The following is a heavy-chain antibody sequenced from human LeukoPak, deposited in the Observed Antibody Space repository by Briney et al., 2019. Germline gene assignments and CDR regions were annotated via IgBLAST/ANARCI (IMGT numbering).Heavy chain of an antibody. V-gene: IGHV4-61*01. CDR1: GGSVSSGSYY. J-gene: IGHJ4*02. CDR2: NYYSGST. Sequence: PSETLSLTCTVSGGSVSSGSYYWSWIRQPPGKGLEWIGYNYYSGSTNYNPSLKSRVTISVDTSKNQFSLKLSSVTAADTAVYYCARRGIAEDYWGQGTLVTVSS. D-gene: IGHD6-13*01. CDR3: ARRGIAEDY.